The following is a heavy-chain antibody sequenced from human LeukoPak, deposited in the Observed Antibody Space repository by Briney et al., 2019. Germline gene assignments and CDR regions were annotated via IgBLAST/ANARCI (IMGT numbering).Heavy chain of an antibody. CDR3: ARAPSIAARPDPHLDG. CDR2: VYDGGST. J-gene: IGHJ4*02. V-gene: IGHV3-53*01. Sequence: GGSLRLSCAASGFTVSFNYMSWVRQAPGKGLEWVPVVYDGGSTSYADSVKGRFTISRDNSKNTLYLQMNSLRAEDTAVYYCARAPSIAARPDPHLDGWGQGTLVTVSS. CDR1: GFTVSFNY. D-gene: IGHD6-6*01.